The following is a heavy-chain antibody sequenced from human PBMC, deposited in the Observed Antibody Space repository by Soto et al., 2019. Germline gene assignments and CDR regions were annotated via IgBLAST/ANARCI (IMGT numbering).Heavy chain of an antibody. CDR2: IYHSGST. V-gene: IGHV4-4*02. D-gene: IGHD1-26*01. Sequence: SETLSLTCTVSSGSISSNWWSWVRQPPGKGLEWIGEIYHSGSTNYNPSLKSRVTISVDKSKNQFSLKLSSVTAADTAVYYCARVARVGAIDYWGQGTLVTVSS. CDR3: ARVARVGAIDY. CDR1: SGSISSNW. J-gene: IGHJ4*02.